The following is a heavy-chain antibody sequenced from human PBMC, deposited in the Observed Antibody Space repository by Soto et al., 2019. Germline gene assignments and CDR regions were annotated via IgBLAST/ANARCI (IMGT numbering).Heavy chain of an antibody. CDR1: NGSTDGFY. V-gene: IGHV4-59*01. Sequence: AETLSLTCSVSNGSTDGFYWHWIRQSPEKGLEWIGQIYFSGSTIYSPTFKSRVTLSVDSSKNQVALRLTSVTAADSAVYFCARASGLSIYNWFDPWGQGILVTVSS. D-gene: IGHD6-6*01. CDR3: ARASGLSIYNWFDP. J-gene: IGHJ5*02. CDR2: IYFSGST.